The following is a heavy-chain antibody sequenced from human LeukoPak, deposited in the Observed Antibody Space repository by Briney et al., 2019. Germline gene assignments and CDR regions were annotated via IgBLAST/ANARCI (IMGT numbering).Heavy chain of an antibody. D-gene: IGHD3-16*01. J-gene: IGHJ4*02. CDR2: IRYDGSSK. CDR1: GFTFSTSG. CDR3: AKGLTFGFDY. V-gene: IGHV3-30*02. Sequence: GGSLRLSCAASGFTFSTSGMHWVRQTPGKGLEWVAFIRYDGSSKYFADSVKGRFTISRDNSKDTLYLQMNSLRAEDTAVYYCAKGLTFGFDYWGQGTLVTVSS.